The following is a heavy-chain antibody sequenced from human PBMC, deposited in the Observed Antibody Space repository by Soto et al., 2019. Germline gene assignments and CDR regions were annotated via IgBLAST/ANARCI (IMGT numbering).Heavy chain of an antibody. V-gene: IGHV4-4*07. CDR3: VKEMGPCCDWSYYFDY. Sequence: SETLSLTCTVSGDFISYYSWAWIRQSAGKGLEWIGRVYSTGTIFYNPSLKSRATMSVDTSKNQFSLKLTSVNAADTAVYYCVKEMGPCCDWSYYFDYWGQGTLVTVSS. D-gene: IGHD3-9*01. CDR2: VYSTGTI. CDR1: GDFISYYS. J-gene: IGHJ4*02.